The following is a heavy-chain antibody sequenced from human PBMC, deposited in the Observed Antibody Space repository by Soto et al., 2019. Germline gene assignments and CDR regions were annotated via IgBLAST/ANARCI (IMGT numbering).Heavy chain of an antibody. CDR1: GFTFSSYG. CDR2: ISYDGSNK. J-gene: IGHJ4*02. CDR3: AGLAGHALDY. Sequence: GGSLRLSCAASGFTFSSYGMHWVRQAPGKGLEWVAVISYDGSNKYYADSVKGRFTISRDNSKNTLYLQMNSLRAEDTAVYYCAGLAGHALDYWGQGTLVTVSS. V-gene: IGHV3-30*03.